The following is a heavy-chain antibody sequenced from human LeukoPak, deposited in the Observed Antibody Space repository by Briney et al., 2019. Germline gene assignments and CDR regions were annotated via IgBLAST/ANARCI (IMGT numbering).Heavy chain of an antibody. J-gene: IGHJ4*02. D-gene: IGHD4-17*01. CDR3: ARDFRDYGVIDY. V-gene: IGHV3-11*04. CDR2: ISSSGSTI. CDR1: GFTFSDYY. Sequence: KHGGSLRLSCAASGFTFSDYYMSWIRQAPGKGLEWVSYISSSGSTIYYADSVKGRFTISRDNSKNTLYLQMNSLRAEDTAVYYCARDFRDYGVIDYWGQGTLVTVSS.